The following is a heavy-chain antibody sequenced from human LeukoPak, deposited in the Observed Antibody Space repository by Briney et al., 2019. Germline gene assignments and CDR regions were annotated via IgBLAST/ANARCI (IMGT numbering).Heavy chain of an antibody. CDR2: IQYDGSST. J-gene: IGHJ4*02. V-gene: IGHV3-30*02. CDR3: ARRHTIFGEVIVDDSDS. CDR1: GFTFSNHG. D-gene: IGHD3-3*01. Sequence: GGSLRLSCLASGFTFSNHGMHWVRQAPGKGLEWLAYIQYDGSSTYYRESVKGRFTVSRENSKNTVDLQMNSLRPEDTAMYYCARRHTIFGEVIVDDSDSWGQGTLVTVST.